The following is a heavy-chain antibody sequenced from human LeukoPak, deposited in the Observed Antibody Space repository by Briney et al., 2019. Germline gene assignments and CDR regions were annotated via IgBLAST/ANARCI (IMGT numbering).Heavy chain of an antibody. CDR3: ARDQHYYDSSGFDY. V-gene: IGHV3-30-3*01. J-gene: IGHJ4*02. Sequence: GGSLRLSCAASGFTFSSYAMHWVRQAPGKGLEWVVVISYDGSNKYYADSVKGRFTISRDNSKNTLYLQMNSLRAEDTAVYYCARDQHYYDSSGFDYWGQGTLVTVSS. D-gene: IGHD3-22*01. CDR1: GFTFSSYA. CDR2: ISYDGSNK.